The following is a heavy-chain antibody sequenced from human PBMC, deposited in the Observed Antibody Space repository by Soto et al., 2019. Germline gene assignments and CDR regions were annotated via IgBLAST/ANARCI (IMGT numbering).Heavy chain of an antibody. V-gene: IGHV3-48*02. CDR1: GFSFSSYN. CDR2: ISSNRGTI. D-gene: IGHD4-17*01. CDR3: ARDSDGDYGMDV. Sequence: EVRLVESGGGLVQPGGSLRLSCVASGFSFSSYNMEWVRQTPGKGLEYISYISSNRGTIYYADSVKGRFTISRDNAKKSLYLLMNSLRDEDTAVYYCARDSDGDYGMDVWGHGTTVTVSS. J-gene: IGHJ6*02.